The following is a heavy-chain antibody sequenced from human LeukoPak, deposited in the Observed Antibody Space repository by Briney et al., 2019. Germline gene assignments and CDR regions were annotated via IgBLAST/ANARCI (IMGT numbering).Heavy chain of an antibody. Sequence: SETLSLTCAVSGGSISSGGYSWSWIRQPPGKGLEWIGYIYHSWSTYYNPSLKSRVTISVDRSKNQFSLKLSSVTAADTAVYYCAGSSGWTWWFDPWGQGTLVTVSS. J-gene: IGHJ5*02. V-gene: IGHV4-30-2*01. CDR2: IYHSWST. D-gene: IGHD6-19*01. CDR3: AGSSGWTWWFDP. CDR1: GGSISSGGYS.